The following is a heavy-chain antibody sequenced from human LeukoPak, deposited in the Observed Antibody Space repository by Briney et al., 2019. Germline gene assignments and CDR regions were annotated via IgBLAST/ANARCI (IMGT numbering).Heavy chain of an antibody. V-gene: IGHV3-23*01. J-gene: IGHJ6*03. CDR1: GFTFSSYA. CDR2: ISGSGGST. D-gene: IGHD5-18*01. CDR3: AKGGIQLTYYYYYYYMDV. Sequence: GGSLRLSCAASGFTFSSYAMSWVRQAPGKGLEWVSAISGSGGSTYYADSVKGRFTISRDNSKNTLYLQMNRLRAEDTAVYYCAKGGIQLTYYYYYYYMDVWGKGTTVTVSS.